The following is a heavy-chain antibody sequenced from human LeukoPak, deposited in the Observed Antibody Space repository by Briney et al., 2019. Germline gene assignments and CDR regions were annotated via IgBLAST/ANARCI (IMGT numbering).Heavy chain of an antibody. J-gene: IGHJ4*02. V-gene: IGHV4-59*01. CDR1: GGSLSTFY. D-gene: IGHD5-18*01. Sequence: PSETLPLTCTVSGGSLSTFYWSWIRQPPGKGLELIAYFSSTGSTNYNPSLKSRVTTSVDTSKNQLSLRLSSVTAADTAVYYCARANTAMSVWGQGTLVTVSS. CDR3: ARANTAMSV. CDR2: FSSTGST.